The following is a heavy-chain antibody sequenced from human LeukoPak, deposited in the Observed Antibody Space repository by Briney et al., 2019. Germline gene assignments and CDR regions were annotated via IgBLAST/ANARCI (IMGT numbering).Heavy chain of an antibody. D-gene: IGHD2-2*01. Sequence: ASVKVSCKASGYTFTSYDINWVRQATGQGLEWMGWMNPNSGNTGYAQKFKGRVTMTRNTSISTAYMELSSLRSEDTAVYYCARARVDNWFDPWGQGTLVTVSS. CDR3: ARARVDNWFDP. V-gene: IGHV1-8*01. J-gene: IGHJ5*02. CDR1: GYTFTSYD. CDR2: MNPNSGNT.